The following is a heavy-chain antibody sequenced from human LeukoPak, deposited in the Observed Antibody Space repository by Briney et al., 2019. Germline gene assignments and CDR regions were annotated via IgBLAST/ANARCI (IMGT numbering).Heavy chain of an antibody. D-gene: IGHD4-11*01. J-gene: IGHJ4*02. Sequence: GASVKVSCKASGYSLSSNGISWARQAPGQGLEGMGWISDYSGNTKYAQNFQDRVTLTTDRSTNTAYMELRSLRSDDTAVYYCAREGATDYYFDPWGQGTLVTVSS. V-gene: IGHV1-18*01. CDR2: ISDYSGNT. CDR1: GYSLSSNG. CDR3: AREGATDYYFDP.